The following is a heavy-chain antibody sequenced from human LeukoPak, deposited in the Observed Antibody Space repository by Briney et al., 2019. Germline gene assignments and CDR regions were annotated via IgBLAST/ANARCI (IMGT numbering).Heavy chain of an antibody. CDR3: ARRLRRKYYFDY. J-gene: IGHJ4*02. V-gene: IGHV4-34*01. CDR2: INHSGST. CDR1: GGSFSGYY. Sequence: PSETLSLTCAVYGGSFSGYYWSWIRQPPGKGLEWIGEINHSGSTNYNPSLKSRVTISVDTSKNQFSLKLSSVTAADTAVYYCARRLRRKYYFDYWGQGTLVTVSS. D-gene: IGHD2-21*01.